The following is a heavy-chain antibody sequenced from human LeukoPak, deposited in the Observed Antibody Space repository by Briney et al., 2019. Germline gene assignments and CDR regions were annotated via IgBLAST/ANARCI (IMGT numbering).Heavy chain of an antibody. CDR3: ARGNIKFDY. J-gene: IGHJ4*02. CDR1: GFTFSTYI. V-gene: IGHV3-21*01. Sequence: GGSLRLSCAASGFTFSTYIMNWVRQAPGKGLEWVSSISSSSDYIYYVDSVKGRFTISRDNAKNSLYLQMDSLRAEDTAVYYCARGNIKFDYWGQGTLATVSS. CDR2: ISSSSDYI.